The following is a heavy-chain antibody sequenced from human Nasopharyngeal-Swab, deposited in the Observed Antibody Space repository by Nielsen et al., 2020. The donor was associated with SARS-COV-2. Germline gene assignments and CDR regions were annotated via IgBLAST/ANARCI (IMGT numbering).Heavy chain of an antibody. Sequence: GRQRHGKGLEWVSYISSSGSTIYYADSVKGRFTISRDNAKNSLYLQMNSLRAEDTAVYYCAKDEGGYDSSGYYYYYYYYMDVWGKGTTVTVSS. CDR3: AKDEGGYDSSGYYYYYYYYMDV. D-gene: IGHD3-22*01. V-gene: IGHV3-48*03. CDR2: ISSSGSTI. J-gene: IGHJ6*03.